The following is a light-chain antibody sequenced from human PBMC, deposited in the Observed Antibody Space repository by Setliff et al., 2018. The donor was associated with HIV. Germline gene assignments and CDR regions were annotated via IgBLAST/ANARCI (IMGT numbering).Light chain of an antibody. Sequence: DIVMTQSPDSLALSLGERAAINCTSSHSLFFSSNNKNYLAWYQQKPGQPPKLFIYWASSRKSGVPDRFSSSGSGTDFTLTISRMQAEDVAVYYCQQYYSTPPTVGQGTRLEIK. V-gene: IGKV4-1*01. CDR1: HSLFFSSNNKNY. CDR3: QQYYSTPPT. J-gene: IGKJ5*01. CDR2: WAS.